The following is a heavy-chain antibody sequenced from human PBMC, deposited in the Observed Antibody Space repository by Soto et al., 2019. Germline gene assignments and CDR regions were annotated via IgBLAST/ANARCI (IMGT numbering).Heavy chain of an antibody. Sequence: QVQLVQSGAEEKKPGASVKVSCKASGYTFTGYAMHWVRQAPGQRLEWMGWINAGNGNTKYSQKFQGRVTITRDTSESTAYMELSSLRSEDTAVYYWARAVAVAADFDYWGQGTLVTVSS. CDR3: ARAVAVAADFDY. V-gene: IGHV1-3*05. D-gene: IGHD6-19*01. CDR2: INAGNGNT. J-gene: IGHJ4*02. CDR1: GYTFTGYA.